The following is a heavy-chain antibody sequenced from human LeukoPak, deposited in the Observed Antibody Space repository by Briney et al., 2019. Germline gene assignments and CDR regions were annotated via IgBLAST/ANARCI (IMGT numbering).Heavy chain of an antibody. CDR1: GGSISSGGYY. V-gene: IGHV4-31*03. Sequence: SQTLSLTCTVSGGSISSGGYYWSWIRQHPGKGLEWIGYIYYSGSTYYNPSLKSRVTISVDTSKNQFPLKLSSVTAADTAVYYCARANYDFWSGYLSWFDPWGQGTLVTVSS. D-gene: IGHD3-3*01. CDR2: IYYSGST. J-gene: IGHJ5*02. CDR3: ARANYDFWSGYLSWFDP.